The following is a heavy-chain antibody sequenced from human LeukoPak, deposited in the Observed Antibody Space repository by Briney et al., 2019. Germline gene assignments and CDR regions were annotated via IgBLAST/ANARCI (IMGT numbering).Heavy chain of an antibody. V-gene: IGHV1-3*01. J-gene: IGHJ3*02. CDR2: INAGNGNT. Sequence: ASVKVSCKASGYTFTSYAMHWVRQAPGQRLEWMGWINAGNGNTKYSQKFQGRVTITRDTSASTAYVELSSLRSEDTAVYYCARDLRWELPNDAFDIWGQGTMVTVSS. CDR1: GYTFTSYA. CDR3: ARDLRWELPNDAFDI. D-gene: IGHD1-26*01.